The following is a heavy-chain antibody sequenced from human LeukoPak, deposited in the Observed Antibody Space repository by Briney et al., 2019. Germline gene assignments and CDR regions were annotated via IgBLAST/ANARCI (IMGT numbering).Heavy chain of an antibody. V-gene: IGHV3-30-3*01. D-gene: IGHD2-21*02. CDR1: GFTLSSHA. CDR3: ASMTTYCGGDCYFFDY. CDR2: ISYDGSHK. J-gene: IGHJ4*02. Sequence: GSLRLSCTASGFTLSSHAMHWVRQAPGKGLEWVAVISYDGSHKYFADSVKGRFTISRDNAKNSLYLQMNSLRAEDTAVYYCASMTTYCGGDCYFFDYWGQGTLVTVSS.